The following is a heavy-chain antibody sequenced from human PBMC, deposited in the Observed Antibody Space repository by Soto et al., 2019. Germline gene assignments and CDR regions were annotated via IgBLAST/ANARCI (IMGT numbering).Heavy chain of an antibody. CDR1: VFTFSGFA. CDR2: VDYTGSYT. Sequence: PWWSLRLSCAASVFTFSGFAMNWFRQPPGKGLEWVSSVDYTGSYTFYAASVKGRFTISRDNSKNMVYLELNSLRAEDTAVYYCAKRSGGFSEFDYWGQGTLVTVSS. J-gene: IGHJ4*02. D-gene: IGHD5-12*01. CDR3: AKRSGGFSEFDY. V-gene: IGHV3-23*01.